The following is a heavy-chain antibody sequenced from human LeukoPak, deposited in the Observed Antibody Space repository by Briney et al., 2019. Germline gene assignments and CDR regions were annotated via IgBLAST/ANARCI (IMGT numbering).Heavy chain of an antibody. J-gene: IGHJ6*02. Sequence: GGSLRLSCAASGFTFSSYWMHWVRQAPGKGLVWVSRINSDGSSTSYADSVKGRFTISRDNAKNTLYLQLNSLRAEDTAVYYCARDFRYSSSWYSYYYYYGMDVWGQGTTVTVSS. CDR3: ARDFRYSSSWYSYYYYYGMDV. CDR2: INSDGSST. V-gene: IGHV3-74*01. CDR1: GFTFSSYW. D-gene: IGHD6-13*01.